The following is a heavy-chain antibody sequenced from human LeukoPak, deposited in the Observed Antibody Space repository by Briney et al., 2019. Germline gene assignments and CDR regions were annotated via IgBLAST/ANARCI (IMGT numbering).Heavy chain of an antibody. Sequence: ASVKVSCKASGYTFTSYGISWVRQAPGQGLEWMGWINPNSGGTNYAQKFQGRVTMTRGTSISTAYMELSRLRSDDTAVYYCARNIIAVADGYYYGMDVWGQGTTVTVSS. CDR3: ARNIIAVADGYYYGMDV. CDR1: GYTFTSYG. D-gene: IGHD6-19*01. V-gene: IGHV1-2*02. J-gene: IGHJ6*02. CDR2: INPNSGGT.